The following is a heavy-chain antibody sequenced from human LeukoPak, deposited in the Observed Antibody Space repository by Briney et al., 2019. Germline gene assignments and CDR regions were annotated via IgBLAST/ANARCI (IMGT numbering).Heavy chain of an antibody. CDR3: ARQGGYGGNGVDYYMDV. CDR2: VNHSGST. CDR1: GNSISSYNYY. V-gene: IGHV4-39*01. Sequence: SETLSLTCTVSGNSISSYNYYWSWIRQPPGKDLEWIGEVNHSGSTNYNPSLKSRVTISVDTSKNQFSLRLSSVTAADTAVYFCARQGGYGGNGVDYYMDVWGKGTPVTVSS. D-gene: IGHD4-23*01. J-gene: IGHJ6*03.